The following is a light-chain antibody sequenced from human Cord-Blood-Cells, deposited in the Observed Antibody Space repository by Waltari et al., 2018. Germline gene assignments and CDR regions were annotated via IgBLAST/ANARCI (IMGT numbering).Light chain of an antibody. V-gene: IGLV2-23*01. CDR3: CSYAGSSTWV. Sequence: QSALTQPASVSGSPGQSITISCTGTSSDVGSYNLVTWYQQHPGKAPKLMIYEGSKRPSGVSNRFSGSKSGNTASLTFSGLQAGDEADYYCCSYAGSSTWVFGGGTKLTVL. CDR1: SSDVGSYNL. J-gene: IGLJ3*02. CDR2: EGS.